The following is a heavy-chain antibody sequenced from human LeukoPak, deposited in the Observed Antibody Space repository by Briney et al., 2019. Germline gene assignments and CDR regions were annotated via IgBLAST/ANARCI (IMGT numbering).Heavy chain of an antibody. V-gene: IGHV3-30-3*01. CDR1: GFTFSSYA. D-gene: IGHD6-6*01. CDR2: ISYDGSNK. J-gene: IGHJ4*02. Sequence: PGGSLRLSCAASGFTFSSYAMQWVGQAPGKGLEGVAVISYDGSNKYYADSVKGRFTISRDNSKNTLYLQMNSLRAEDTAVYYCARALYSSSSFWGQGTLVTVSS. CDR3: ARALYSSSSF.